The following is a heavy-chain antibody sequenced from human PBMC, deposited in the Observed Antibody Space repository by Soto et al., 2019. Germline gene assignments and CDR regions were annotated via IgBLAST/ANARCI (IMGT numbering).Heavy chain of an antibody. J-gene: IGHJ5*02. CDR3: ARQTRDPES. CDR2: IKQDGSDK. D-gene: IGHD3-10*01. V-gene: IGHV3-7*03. Sequence: EVQLVESGGTLVQPGESLRLSCAASGFTFSSYWMTWLRQAPGKGLECVANIKQDGSDKYYVDSVKGRFTISRDNAKNSLYLQMNSLRAEDTAVYYCARQTRDPESWGQGTLVTVSS. CDR1: GFTFSSYW.